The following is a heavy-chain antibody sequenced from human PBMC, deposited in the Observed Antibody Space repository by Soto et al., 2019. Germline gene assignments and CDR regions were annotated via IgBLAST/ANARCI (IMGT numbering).Heavy chain of an antibody. J-gene: IGHJ6*02. V-gene: IGHV4-61*08. CDR1: GGSVSSGDYY. D-gene: IGHD6-19*01. CDR3: ARDRPRTIYISDYYYYGLDV. CDR2: IYYSGST. Sequence: QVQLQESGPGLVKPSETLSLTCTVSGGSVSSGDYYWSWIRQPPGKGLEWIGYIYYSGSTTYNPSTTYNSSVNSVGTISSVTSPNPFSLKLSSMTAAATAVYYCARDRPRTIYISDYYYYGLDVWGLGNTVTVSS.